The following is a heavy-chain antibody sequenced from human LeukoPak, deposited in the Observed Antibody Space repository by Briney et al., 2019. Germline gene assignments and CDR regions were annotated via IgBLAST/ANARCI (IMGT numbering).Heavy chain of an antibody. D-gene: IGHD2-2*01. V-gene: IGHV3-30*02. J-gene: IGHJ5*02. Sequence: GGSLRLSCAASGFTFRNYGMHWVRRTPGKGLEWVAFIRSDGSDKYYADSVKGRFTISRDTSRNVLYLQMNSLRADDAAIYYCARGYCTSTNCNNWFDPWGQGALVTVSS. CDR1: GFTFRNYG. CDR3: ARGYCTSTNCNNWFDP. CDR2: IRSDGSDK.